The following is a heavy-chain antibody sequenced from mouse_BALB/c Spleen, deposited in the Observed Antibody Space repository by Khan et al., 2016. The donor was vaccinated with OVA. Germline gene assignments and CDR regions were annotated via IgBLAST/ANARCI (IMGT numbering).Heavy chain of an antibody. J-gene: IGHJ4*01. Sequence: EVQLVESGGGLVQPKGSLKLSCAASGFTFNTYAMNWVRQAPGKGLEWVARIRSKTNNYATYYADSVKDRFTISRDDSQSMLYLQMNNLKTEDTSMYYCGRHKNYYGEDVMDYWGQGTSVTVSS. D-gene: IGHD1-1*01. CDR3: GRHKNYYGEDVMDY. V-gene: IGHV10-1*02. CDR1: GFTFNTYA. CDR2: IRSKTNNYAT.